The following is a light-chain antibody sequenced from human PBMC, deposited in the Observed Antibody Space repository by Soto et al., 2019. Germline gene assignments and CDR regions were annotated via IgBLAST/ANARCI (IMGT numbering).Light chain of an antibody. CDR2: DAS. CDR1: QSLNNR. J-gene: IGKJ5*01. V-gene: IGKV1-5*01. CDR3: QQYNSYPNT. Sequence: GDRVTITCRASQSLNNRLAWYQQKPGKAPKLLIYDASTLESGVSSRFSGTGSETEFTLTISSLQPDDFATYYCQQYNSYPNTFGQGTRLEIK.